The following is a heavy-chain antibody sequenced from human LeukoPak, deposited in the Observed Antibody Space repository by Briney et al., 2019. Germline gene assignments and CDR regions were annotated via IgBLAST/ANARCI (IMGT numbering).Heavy chain of an antibody. D-gene: IGHD5-24*01. V-gene: IGHV4-34*01. J-gene: IGHJ6*02. CDR1: GGSFSGYY. Sequence: SETLSLTCAVYGGSFSGYYWSWIRQPPGKGLEWIGEINHSGSTNYNPSLKSRVTISADTSKNQFSPKLSSVTAADTAVYYCARDKRVAVGYNLDVWGQGTTVTVSS. CDR3: ARDKRVAVGYNLDV. CDR2: INHSGST.